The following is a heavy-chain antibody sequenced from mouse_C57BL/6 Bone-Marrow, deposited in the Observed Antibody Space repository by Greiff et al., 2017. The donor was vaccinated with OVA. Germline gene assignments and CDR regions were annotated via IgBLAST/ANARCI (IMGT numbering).Heavy chain of an antibody. CDR3: ARDGYYSYYAMDC. D-gene: IGHD2-3*01. CDR2: IDPSDSYT. CDR1: GYTFTSYW. J-gene: IGHJ4*01. Sequence: QVQLQQPGAELVMPGASVKLSCKASGYTFTSYWMHWVKQRPGQGLEWIGEIDPSDSYTNYNQKFKGKSTLTVDKSSSTAYMQLSSLTSEDSAVYYCARDGYYSYYAMDCWGQGTSVTVSS. V-gene: IGHV1-69*01.